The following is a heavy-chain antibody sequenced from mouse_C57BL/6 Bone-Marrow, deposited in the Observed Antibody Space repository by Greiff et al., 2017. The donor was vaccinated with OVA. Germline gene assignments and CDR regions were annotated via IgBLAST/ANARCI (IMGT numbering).Heavy chain of an antibody. CDR1: GFTFTDYY. CDR3: ARCLPLGFDY. Sequence: EVKLVESGGGLVQPGGSLSLSCAASGFTFTDYYMSWVRQPPGKALEWLGFIRNKANGYTTEYSASVKGRFTISRDNSQSILYLQMNALRAEDSATYYCARCLPLGFDYWGQGTTLTVSS. D-gene: IGHD4-1*01. V-gene: IGHV7-3*01. CDR2: IRNKANGYTT. J-gene: IGHJ2*01.